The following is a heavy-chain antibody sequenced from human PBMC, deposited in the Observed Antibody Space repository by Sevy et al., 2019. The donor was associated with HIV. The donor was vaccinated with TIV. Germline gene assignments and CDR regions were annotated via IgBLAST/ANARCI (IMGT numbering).Heavy chain of an antibody. V-gene: IGHV3-74*01. D-gene: IGHD3-22*01. CDR3: SRGLYYYDMRGHQEPGDY. CDR2: INGDGSST. CDR1: GITLTPYW. Sequence: GGSLRLSCAASGITLTPYWMHWVRQVPGKGLVWVSRINGDGSSTSYAESVKGRFTISRDNGKNTVYLQMKSLRVEDTAVYFCSRGLYYYDMRGHQEPGDYWGQGVLVTVSS. J-gene: IGHJ4*02.